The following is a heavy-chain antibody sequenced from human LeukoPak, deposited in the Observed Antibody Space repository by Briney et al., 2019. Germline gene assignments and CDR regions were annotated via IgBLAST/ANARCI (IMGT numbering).Heavy chain of an antibody. V-gene: IGHV3-7*03. Sequence: GGSLRLSCAASGFTFSSYWMSWVRQAPGKGLEWVANIKQDGSEKYYVDSVKGRFTISRDNAKNSLYLQMNNLGAEDTALYYCAKDRLGAILYFDDWGQGTLVTVSS. J-gene: IGHJ4*02. D-gene: IGHD1-26*01. CDR3: AKDRLGAILYFDD. CDR1: GFTFSSYW. CDR2: IKQDGSEK.